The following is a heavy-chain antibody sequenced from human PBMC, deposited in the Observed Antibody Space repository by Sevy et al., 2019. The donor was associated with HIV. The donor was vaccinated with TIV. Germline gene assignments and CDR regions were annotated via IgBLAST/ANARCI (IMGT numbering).Heavy chain of an antibody. CDR3: ARGENDDEFFQY. V-gene: IGHV3-30*04. D-gene: IGHD1-26*01. Sequence: GESLRLSCTVSGFIFSNFAMHWVRQAPGKGLEWVAVTSYDGSHKYYADSVKGRFIVSRDNSRNILSLEMSSLTRDDTAVYYCARGENDDEFFQYWGQGTLVTVSS. J-gene: IGHJ1*01. CDR1: GFIFSNFA. CDR2: TSYDGSHK.